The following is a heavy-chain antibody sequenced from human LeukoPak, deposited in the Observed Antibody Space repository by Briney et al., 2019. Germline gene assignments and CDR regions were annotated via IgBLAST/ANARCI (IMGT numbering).Heavy chain of an antibody. J-gene: IGHJ4*02. V-gene: IGHV3-11*04. CDR2: ITARSGTM. CDR1: GFTFSEYY. Sequence: PGGSLRLSCAGSGFTFSEYYMAWIRQAPGKGLEYISYITARSGTMYYADSVKGRFTISRDNAKNSLYLQMNSLRAEDTAVYYCAREVDYWGQGTLVTVSS. CDR3: AREVDY.